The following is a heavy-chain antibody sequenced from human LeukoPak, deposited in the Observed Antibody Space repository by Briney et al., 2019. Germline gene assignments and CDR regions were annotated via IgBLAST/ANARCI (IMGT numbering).Heavy chain of an antibody. CDR3: ARGVMVRGVIIAFDI. Sequence: SETLSLTCTVSGGSISNYYWSWIRQPLEKGLEWIGYIYYSGSTNYNPSLKSRVTISVGTSKNQFSLKLSSVTAADTAVYYCARGVMVRGVIIAFDIWGQGTMVTVSS. V-gene: IGHV4-59*01. CDR2: IYYSGST. CDR1: GGSISNYY. D-gene: IGHD3-10*01. J-gene: IGHJ3*02.